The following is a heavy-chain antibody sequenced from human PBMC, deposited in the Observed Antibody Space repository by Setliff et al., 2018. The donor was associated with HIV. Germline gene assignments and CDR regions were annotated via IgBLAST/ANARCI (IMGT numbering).Heavy chain of an antibody. J-gene: IGHJ4*02. CDR3: ARDDGRSLFLDC. Sequence: PGGSLRLSCAASGFTFSSYDMHWVRQATGKGLEWVSAIGTGGDTYYADSVRGRFTISRDNSKNTLYLQMSSLRADDTAIYYCARDDGRSLFLDCWGQGTLVTISS. V-gene: IGHV3-13*01. CDR2: IGTGGDT. CDR1: GFTFSSYD. D-gene: IGHD1-26*01.